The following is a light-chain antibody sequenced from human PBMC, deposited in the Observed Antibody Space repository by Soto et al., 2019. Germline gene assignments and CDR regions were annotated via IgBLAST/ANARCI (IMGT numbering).Light chain of an antibody. Sequence: EIVLTQSPGTLSLSPGERATLSCRASQSVSSSYLAWYQQKPGQPPRLLIYGASTRATAIPARFSGSGSGTEFTLTISSLQSEDFAVYYCQQYNNWPLFGQGTRLEIK. J-gene: IGKJ5*01. CDR2: GAS. V-gene: IGKV3-15*01. CDR1: QSVSSSY. CDR3: QQYNNWPL.